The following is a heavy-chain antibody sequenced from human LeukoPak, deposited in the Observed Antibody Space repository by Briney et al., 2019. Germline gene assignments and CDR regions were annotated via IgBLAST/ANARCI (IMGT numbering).Heavy chain of an antibody. Sequence: PSETLSLTCTVSGGSISSSSDYWGWIRQAPGKGLEWIGSIYYHENTYYNSSLKSRVTISVDTSKNQFSLKLSSVTAADTAVYYCARVYGSGSYYNGYYYYYMDVWGKGTTVTISS. V-gene: IGHV4-39*01. CDR1: GGSISSSSDY. CDR3: ARVYGSGSYYNGYYYYYMDV. CDR2: IYYHENT. J-gene: IGHJ6*03. D-gene: IGHD3-10*01.